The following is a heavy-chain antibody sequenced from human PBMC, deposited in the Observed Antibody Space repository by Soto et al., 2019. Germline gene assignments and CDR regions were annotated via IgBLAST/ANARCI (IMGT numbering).Heavy chain of an antibody. Sequence: GGSLRLSCAASGFTFRSYWMQWVRQAPGKGLVWVSWINSDGSSTYYADSVKGRFTISRDQSKNTIYLQMDSLRVEDTAFFYCTKGRYWEGFLSGGGEEPWGRGTLVTVPS. V-gene: IGHV3-74*01. CDR1: GFTFRSYW. J-gene: IGHJ5*02. CDR2: INSDGSST. D-gene: IGHD3-3*01. CDR3: TKGRYWEGFLSGGGEEP.